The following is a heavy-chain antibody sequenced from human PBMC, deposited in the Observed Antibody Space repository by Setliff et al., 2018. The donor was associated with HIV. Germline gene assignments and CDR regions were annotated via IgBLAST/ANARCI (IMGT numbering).Heavy chain of an antibody. CDR3: AKDPAVWSGYYHDY. D-gene: IGHD3-3*01. CDR1: GFTFSTYA. CDR2: ISGSGGSP. V-gene: IGHV3-23*01. Sequence: GESLKISCAASGFTFSTYAMSWVRQAPGKGLDWASGISGSGGSPYYADSVKGRFTISRDNSKNTLYLQMNSLRAEDTAVYYCAKDPAVWSGYYHDYWGQGTLVTVSS. J-gene: IGHJ4*02.